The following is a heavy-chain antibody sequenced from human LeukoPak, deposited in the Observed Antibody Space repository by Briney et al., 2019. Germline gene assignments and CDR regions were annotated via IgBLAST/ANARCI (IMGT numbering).Heavy chain of an antibody. Sequence: ASVKVSCKASGYTFTGYYMHWVRQAPGQGLEWMGWINPNSGDTKYAQKFQGRVTMARDTSISTAYMELSRLRSDDTAVYYCTTMIAVATTFLFDYWGRGTLVTVSS. D-gene: IGHD3-22*01. CDR2: INPNSGDT. J-gene: IGHJ4*02. CDR3: TTMIAVATTFLFDY. CDR1: GYTFTGYY. V-gene: IGHV1-2*02.